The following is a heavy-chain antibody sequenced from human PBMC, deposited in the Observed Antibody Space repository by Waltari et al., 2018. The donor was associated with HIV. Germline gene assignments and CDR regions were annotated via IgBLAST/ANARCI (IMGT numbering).Heavy chain of an antibody. CDR1: GFVFGSRG. Sequence: VESGGIPVQPGGSLRLSCTASGFVFGSRGTHGVRQRPGKGLIWVTRIDSDGFVAKYADAVKGRFTISRDNGKNKLFLEMKSLRVEDSGIYYCVKDVTVTHYGVYYSGLDVWGQGTTVTV. J-gene: IGHJ6*02. V-gene: IGHV3-74*03. CDR2: IDSDGFVA. CDR3: VKDVTVTHYGVYYSGLDV. D-gene: IGHD4-17*01.